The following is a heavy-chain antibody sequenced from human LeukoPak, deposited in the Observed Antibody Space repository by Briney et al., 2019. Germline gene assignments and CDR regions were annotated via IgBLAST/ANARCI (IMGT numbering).Heavy chain of an antibody. D-gene: IGHD6-13*01. V-gene: IGHV4-59*01. CDR2: IHYTGST. J-gene: IGHJ4*02. CDR3: ARVGAGSSWYDY. Sequence: PSETLSLTCTVSGGSISSYYWSWIQQPPGKGLEWIGHIHYTGSTNYNPSLISRVTISVDTSKNQFSLRLSSVTAADTAVYYCARVGAGSSWYDYWGEGTLVTVCS. CDR1: GGSISSYY.